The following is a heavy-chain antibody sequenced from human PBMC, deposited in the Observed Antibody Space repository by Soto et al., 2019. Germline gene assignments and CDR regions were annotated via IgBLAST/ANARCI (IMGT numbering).Heavy chain of an antibody. D-gene: IGHD4-17*01. CDR2: IKQDGSEK. V-gene: IGHV3-7*01. Sequence: GGSLRLSCAASGFTFSSYWMSWVRQAPGKGLEWVANIKQDGSEKYYVDSVKGRFTISRDNAKNSLYLQMNSLRAEDTAVYYYARVDYGDYSDIWGQGTMVTVSS. CDR3: ARVDYGDYSDI. CDR1: GFTFSSYW. J-gene: IGHJ3*02.